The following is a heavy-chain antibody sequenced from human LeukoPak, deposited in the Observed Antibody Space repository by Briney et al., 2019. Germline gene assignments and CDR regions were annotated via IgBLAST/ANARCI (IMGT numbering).Heavy chain of an antibody. CDR3: ARQGYCSSTSCYKGDAFDI. CDR1: GYTFTSYD. CDR2: MNPNSGNT. J-gene: IGHJ3*02. D-gene: IGHD2-2*02. Sequence: ASVKVSCKASGYTFTSYDINWVRQATGQGLEWMGWMNPNSGNTGYAQKFQGRVTITRNTSISTAYMELSSLRSEDTAVYYCARQGYCSSTSCYKGDAFDIWGQGTMVTVSS. V-gene: IGHV1-8*03.